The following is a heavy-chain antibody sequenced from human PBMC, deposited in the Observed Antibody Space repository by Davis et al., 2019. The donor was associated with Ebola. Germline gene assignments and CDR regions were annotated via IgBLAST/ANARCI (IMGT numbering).Heavy chain of an antibody. D-gene: IGHD4-17*01. CDR2: ISPDSGYV. CDR1: GFSFSDYS. V-gene: IGHV3-21*01. J-gene: IGHJ3*02. Sequence: GGSLRLSCAASGFSFSDYSMIWVRQTPGKGLERVSFISPDSGYVNYGDSVKGRFSISRDNAKKSLYLQINNVRAEDTAVYYCARGAYGDYIVKAFDIWGQGTIVTVSS. CDR3: ARGAYGDYIVKAFDI.